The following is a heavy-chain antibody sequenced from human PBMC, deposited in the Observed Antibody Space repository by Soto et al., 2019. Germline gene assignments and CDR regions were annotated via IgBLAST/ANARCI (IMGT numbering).Heavy chain of an antibody. J-gene: IGHJ5*02. Sequence: EVQLLESGGGLVQPGGSLRLSCAASGFTFSSYDMNWVRQAPGKGLEWVSGISGSGGSTYYADSLRGRFTISRDNFKNTLYLQMNSLRAEDTAVYYCARGKYNWNPDWFDPWGQGTLVTVSS. CDR2: ISGSGGST. D-gene: IGHD1-20*01. CDR1: GFTFSSYD. CDR3: ARGKYNWNPDWFDP. V-gene: IGHV3-23*01.